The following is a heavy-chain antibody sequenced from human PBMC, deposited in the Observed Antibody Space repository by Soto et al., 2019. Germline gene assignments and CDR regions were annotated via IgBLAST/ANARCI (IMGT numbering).Heavy chain of an antibody. Sequence: PSETLSLTCAVYGGSFSGYDWTWIRQPPGKGLEWIGEINHSGSTNYNSSLKSRVTLSVDTSKNQFSLKLSSVTAADTAVYYCATLDYDILTGYYRYNWFDPWGQGTPVTVSS. D-gene: IGHD3-9*01. CDR1: GGSFSGYD. V-gene: IGHV4-34*01. CDR3: ATLDYDILTGYYRYNWFDP. J-gene: IGHJ5*02. CDR2: INHSGST.